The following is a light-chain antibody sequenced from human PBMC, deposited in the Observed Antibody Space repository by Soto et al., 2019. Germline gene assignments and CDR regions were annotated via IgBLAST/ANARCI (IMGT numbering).Light chain of an antibody. CDR3: SSYSGAATFAV. Sequence: QSALTQPRSVSGSPGQSVTISCTGTSSDVGAYDFVSWYRQHPGKGPELIMYDVTRRPSGVPDRFSGSKSGDTASLTISGVEAEDEEEYHCSSYSGAATFAVFGAGTKLTVL. V-gene: IGLV2-11*01. J-gene: IGLJ3*02. CDR1: SSDVGAYDF. CDR2: DVT.